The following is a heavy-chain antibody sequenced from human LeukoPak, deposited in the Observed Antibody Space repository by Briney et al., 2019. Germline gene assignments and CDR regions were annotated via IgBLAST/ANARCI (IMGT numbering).Heavy chain of an antibody. CDR1: GGTFSSYA. CDR3: ARLPDYGDYEDY. CDR2: ITPILGIA. Sequence: SVKVSCKASGGTFSSYAISWVRQAPGQGLEWMGRITPILGIANYAQKFQGRVTITADKSTSTAYMELSSLRSEDTAVYYCARLPDYGDYEDYWGQGTLVTVSS. D-gene: IGHD4-17*01. J-gene: IGHJ4*02. V-gene: IGHV1-69*04.